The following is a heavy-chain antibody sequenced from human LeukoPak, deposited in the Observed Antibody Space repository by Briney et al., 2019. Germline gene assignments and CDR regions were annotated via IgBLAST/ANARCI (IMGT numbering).Heavy chain of an antibody. CDR1: GFTFSSYA. D-gene: IGHD6-19*01. V-gene: IGHV3-66*04. CDR3: ARQGIAVSDAFDI. CDR2: IYSGGTT. Sequence: TGGSLRLSCAASGFTFSSYAMNWVRQAPGKGLEWVSVIYSGGTTYYADSVKGRFTISRDNSKNTLYLQMNSLRAEDTAVYYCARQGIAVSDAFDIWGQGTMVTVSS. J-gene: IGHJ3*02.